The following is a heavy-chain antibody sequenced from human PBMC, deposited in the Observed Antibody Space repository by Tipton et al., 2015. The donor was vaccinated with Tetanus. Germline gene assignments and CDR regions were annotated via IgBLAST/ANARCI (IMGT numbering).Heavy chain of an antibody. CDR1: GGSTHSHY. V-gene: IGHV4-4*07. D-gene: IGHD2-8*02. CDR2: IYSGGTT. CDR3: ARVLRYSTRGGWDDAFDI. J-gene: IGHJ3*02. Sequence: VKPSETLSLSCTVSGGSTHSHYWSWIRQSAAKGLEWIGRIYSGGTTNYNPSLKSRVFMSMDTSKNQFSLELSSVTVADTAVYFCARVLRYSTRGGWDDAFDIWGQGTMVTVSS.